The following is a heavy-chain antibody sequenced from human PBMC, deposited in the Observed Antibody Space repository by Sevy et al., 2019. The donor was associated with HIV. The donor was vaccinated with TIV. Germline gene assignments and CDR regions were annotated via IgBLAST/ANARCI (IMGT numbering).Heavy chain of an antibody. V-gene: IGHV3-30-3*01. CDR2: ISYDGSNK. CDR1: GFTFSSYA. J-gene: IGHJ6*02. D-gene: IGHD2-2*01. CDR3: ARDRGPSWYYYYYGMDV. Sequence: GGSLRLSCAASGFTFSSYAMHGVRQAPRKGLEWVAVISYDGSNKYYADSVKGRFTISRDNSKNTLYLQMNSLRAEDTAVYYCARDRGPSWYYYYYGMDVWGQGTTVTVSS.